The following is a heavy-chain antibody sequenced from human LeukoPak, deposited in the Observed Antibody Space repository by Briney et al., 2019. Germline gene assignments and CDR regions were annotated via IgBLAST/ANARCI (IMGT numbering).Heavy chain of an antibody. Sequence: ASVKVSCKASGYTFTGYGISWVRQAPGQGLEWMGWISAYNGNTNYAQKLQGRVTMTTDTSTSTAYMELRSLRSDDTAVYYCARGSGVHYDFWSGYYHYYYYYYMDVWGKGTTVTVSS. V-gene: IGHV1-18*01. CDR3: ARGSGVHYDFWSGYYHYYYYYYMDV. CDR2: ISAYNGNT. J-gene: IGHJ6*03. CDR1: GYTFTGYG. D-gene: IGHD3-3*01.